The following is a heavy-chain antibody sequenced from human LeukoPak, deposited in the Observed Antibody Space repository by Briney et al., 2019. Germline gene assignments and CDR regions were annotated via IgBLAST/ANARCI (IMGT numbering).Heavy chain of an antibody. CDR3: AKDTMIVVVTSSFDY. J-gene: IGHJ4*02. CDR2: ISGSGGST. CDR1: GFTFSSYA. Sequence: GGSLRLSCAASGFTFSSYAMSWVRQAPGKGLELVSAISGSGGSTYYADSVKGRFTISRDNSKNTLYLQMNSLRAEDTAVYYCAKDTMIVVVTSSFDYWGQGTLVTVSS. V-gene: IGHV3-23*01. D-gene: IGHD3-22*01.